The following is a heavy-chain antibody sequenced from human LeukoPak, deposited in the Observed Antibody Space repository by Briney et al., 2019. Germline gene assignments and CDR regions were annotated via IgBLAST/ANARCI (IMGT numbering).Heavy chain of an antibody. J-gene: IGHJ4*02. V-gene: IGHV4-34*01. CDR3: ARGGGWYQLFY. Sequence: SETLSFTCAVYGGSFSGYYWSWIRQPPGKGLEWIGEINHSGSTNYNPSLKSRVTISADTSKNQFSLKLSSVTAADTAVYYCARGGGWYQLFYWGQGTLVTVSP. CDR1: GGSFSGYY. D-gene: IGHD2-2*01. CDR2: INHSGST.